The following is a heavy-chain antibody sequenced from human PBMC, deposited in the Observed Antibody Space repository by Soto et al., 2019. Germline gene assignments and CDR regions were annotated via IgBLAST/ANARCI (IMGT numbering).Heavy chain of an antibody. D-gene: IGHD6-19*01. Sequence: PSETLSLTCTFSGCSISSSSYYWGWIRQPPGKGLEWIGSIYYSGSTYYNPSLKSRVTISVDTSKNQFSLKLSSVTAADTAVYYCARRGIAVATDAFDIWGQGTMVTVSS. CDR2: IYYSGST. CDR1: GCSISSSSYY. J-gene: IGHJ3*02. V-gene: IGHV4-39*01. CDR3: ARRGIAVATDAFDI.